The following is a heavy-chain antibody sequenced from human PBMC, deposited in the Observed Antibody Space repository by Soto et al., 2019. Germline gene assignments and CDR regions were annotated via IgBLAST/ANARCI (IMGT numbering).Heavy chain of an antibody. CDR3: ARTLEYGDGYNSDYFDY. D-gene: IGHD5-12*01. CDR1: GFTFSNFA. Sequence: GGSLRLSCAASGFTFSNFAMSWVRQTPRKGLEWVSSIGGSGGRTDYAGSVKGRFAISRDNSKNTLYLQMNSLRAEDTAVYYCARTLEYGDGYNSDYFDYWGQGTLVTVSS. CDR2: IGGSGGRT. J-gene: IGHJ4*02. V-gene: IGHV3-23*01.